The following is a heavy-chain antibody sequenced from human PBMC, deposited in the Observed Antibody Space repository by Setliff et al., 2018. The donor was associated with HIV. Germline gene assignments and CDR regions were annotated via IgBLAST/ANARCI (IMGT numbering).Heavy chain of an antibody. CDR3: ARLAGQRTIAAADYFFDF. CDR2: IYYSGST. J-gene: IGHJ4*02. V-gene: IGHV4-39*07. D-gene: IGHD6-13*01. CDR1: GGSISSSSYY. Sequence: SETLSLTCTVSGGSISSSSYYWGWIRQPPGKGLEWIGSIYYSGSTYYNPSLKSRVTISVDTSKNQFSLTLNSLTAADTAVYYCARLAGQRTIAAADYFFDFWGQGTLVTVSS.